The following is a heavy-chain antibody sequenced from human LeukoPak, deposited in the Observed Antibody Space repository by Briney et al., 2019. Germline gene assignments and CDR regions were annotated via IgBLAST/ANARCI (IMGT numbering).Heavy chain of an antibody. D-gene: IGHD4/OR15-4a*01. Sequence: PSETLSLTCSVSSGSISSYSWSWIRQPAVKGLEWIGRMYTRGSTKYNPSLKSRVTMSVHTSKNQFSLKLSSVTATDTAEYYCARDLRRRVTAIGYGPNEYYYYLDVWGKGTTVTISS. CDR1: SGSISSYS. J-gene: IGHJ6*03. V-gene: IGHV4-4*07. CDR2: MYTRGST. CDR3: ARDLRRRVTAIGYGPNEYYYYLDV.